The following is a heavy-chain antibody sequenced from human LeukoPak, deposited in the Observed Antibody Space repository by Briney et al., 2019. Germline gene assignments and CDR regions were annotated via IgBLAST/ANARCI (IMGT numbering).Heavy chain of an antibody. J-gene: IGHJ5*02. CDR1: GFTFSSYS. Sequence: PRGSLRLSCAASGFTFSSYSMNWVRQAPGKGLEWVSYISSSSSTIYYADSVKGRFTISRDNAKNSLYLQMNSLRAEDTAVYYCARDPITMVRGVILHNWFDPWGQGTLVTVSS. CDR2: ISSSSSTI. V-gene: IGHV3-48*01. CDR3: ARDPITMVRGVILHNWFDP. D-gene: IGHD3-10*01.